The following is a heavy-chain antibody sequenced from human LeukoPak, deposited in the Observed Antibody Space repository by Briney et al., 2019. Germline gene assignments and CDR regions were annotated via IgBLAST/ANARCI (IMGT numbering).Heavy chain of an antibody. V-gene: IGHV4-39*07. CDR1: GGSMSNIYY. CDR3: ARSSEQMVRGVIDWFDP. CDR2: IFYSGIT. D-gene: IGHD3-10*01. Sequence: SETLSLTCNVSGGSMSNIYYWGWIRQPPGKGLEWIGNIFYSGITYYNPSLKSRVTISVDTSKNQFSLKLSSVTAADTAVYYCARSSEQMVRGVIDWFDPWGQGTLVTVSS. J-gene: IGHJ5*02.